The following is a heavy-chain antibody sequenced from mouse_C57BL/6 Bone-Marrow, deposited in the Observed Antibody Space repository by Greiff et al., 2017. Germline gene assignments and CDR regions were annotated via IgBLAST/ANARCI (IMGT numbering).Heavy chain of an antibody. Sequence: EVKLVESGGGLVKPGGSLKLSCAASGFTFSSYAMSWVRQTPEKRLEWVATISDGGSYTYYPDNVKGRFTISRDNAKNNLYLQMSHLKSEDTAMYYCARDYYGSPWFAYWGQGTLVTVSA. CDR2: ISDGGSYT. V-gene: IGHV5-4*01. J-gene: IGHJ3*01. CDR3: ARDYYGSPWFAY. CDR1: GFTFSSYA. D-gene: IGHD1-1*01.